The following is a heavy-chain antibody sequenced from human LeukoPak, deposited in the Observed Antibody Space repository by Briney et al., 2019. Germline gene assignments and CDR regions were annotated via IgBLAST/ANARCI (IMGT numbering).Heavy chain of an antibody. V-gene: IGHV3-21*01. CDR3: ARDGRFLEWSDNGVGYMDV. D-gene: IGHD3-3*01. J-gene: IGHJ6*03. CDR2: ISSSSSYI. CDR1: GFTFSSYA. Sequence: GGSLRLSCAASGFTFSSYAMHWVRQAPGKGLEWVSSISSSSSYIYYADSVKGRFTISRDNAKNSLYLQMNSLRAEDTAVYYCARDGRFLEWSDNGVGYMDVWGKGTTVTVSS.